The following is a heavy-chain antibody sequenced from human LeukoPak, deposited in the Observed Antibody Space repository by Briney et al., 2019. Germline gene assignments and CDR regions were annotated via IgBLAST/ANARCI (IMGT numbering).Heavy chain of an antibody. CDR1: GGSISSYY. CDR3: ARRGYCSSTSCPADSYYFDY. Sequence: PSETLSLTCTVSGGSISSYYWSWIRQPPGKGLEWIGYIYYSGSTNYNPSLKSRVTISVDTSKNQFSLKLSSVTAADTAVYYCARRGYCSSTSCPADSYYFDYWGQGTLVTVSS. CDR2: IYYSGST. J-gene: IGHJ4*02. D-gene: IGHD2-2*01. V-gene: IGHV4-59*01.